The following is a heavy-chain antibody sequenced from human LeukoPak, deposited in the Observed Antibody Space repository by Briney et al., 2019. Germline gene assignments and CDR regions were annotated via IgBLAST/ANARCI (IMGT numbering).Heavy chain of an antibody. D-gene: IGHD1/OR15-1a*01. CDR3: ARRTALEQYFDY. J-gene: IGHJ4*02. CDR2: ISSSSSTI. CDR1: GFTFSSYS. V-gene: IGHV3-48*01. Sequence: GGSLRLSCAASGFTFSSYSMNWVRQAPGKGPEWVSYISSSSSTIYYADSVKGRFTISRDNSKNTLYLQMNSMRADDTAVYYCARRTALEQYFDYWGQGTLVTVSS.